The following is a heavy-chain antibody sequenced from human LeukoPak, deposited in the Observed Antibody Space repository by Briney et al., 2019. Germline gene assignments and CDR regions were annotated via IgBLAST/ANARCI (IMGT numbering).Heavy chain of an antibody. CDR1: GFTFSSHW. V-gene: IGHV3-7*02. Sequence: GGSLRLSCEGSGFTFSSHWMNWVRQAPGKGLEWVASIKDDGSEKHFLDSVNGRFAISRDNAKNSLYLQMSSLRAEDTAVYYCARRGITISGVLVYHYSGLDVWGQGTTVTVSS. CDR2: IKDDGSEK. D-gene: IGHD3-3*01. CDR3: ARRGITISGVLVYHYSGLDV. J-gene: IGHJ6*02.